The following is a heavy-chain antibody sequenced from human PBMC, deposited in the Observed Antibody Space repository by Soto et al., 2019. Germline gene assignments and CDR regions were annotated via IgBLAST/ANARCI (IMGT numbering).Heavy chain of an antibody. CDR1: GFTVSSNY. D-gene: IGHD5-12*01. CDR2: IYSGGST. Sequence: GGSLRLSCAASGFTVSSNYMSWVRQAPGKGLEWVSVIYSGGSTYYADSVKGRFTISRDNSKNTLYLQMNSLRAEDTAVYYCAREGDVVAGYYGMDVWGQGTTVTVSS. J-gene: IGHJ6*02. V-gene: IGHV3-66*01. CDR3: AREGDVVAGYYGMDV.